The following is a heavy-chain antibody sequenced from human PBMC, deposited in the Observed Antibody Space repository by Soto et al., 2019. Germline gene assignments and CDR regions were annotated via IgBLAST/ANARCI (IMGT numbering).Heavy chain of an antibody. CDR3: ASHRGNTYGPYDY. Sequence: VQLQESGPGLVKPSGTLSLTCAVSGGSISSGNWWSWVRQSPRKGLEWIGEISHSGNTNHNPSLKSRVTISIDKSKNQFSLKLTSVTAADTAAYYCASHRGNTYGPYDYWGQGTLVTVSS. D-gene: IGHD5-18*01. CDR2: ISHSGNT. J-gene: IGHJ4*02. CDR1: GGSISSGNW. V-gene: IGHV4-4*02.